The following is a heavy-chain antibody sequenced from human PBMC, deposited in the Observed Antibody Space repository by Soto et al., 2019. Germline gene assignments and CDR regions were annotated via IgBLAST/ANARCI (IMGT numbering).Heavy chain of an antibody. CDR3: ARDSPKGHPFGVVKGQNWFDP. Sequence: QVQLVQSGAEVKKPGSSVKVSCKASGGTFSSYTISWVRQAPGQGLEWMGRIIPIRGIANYAQKFQGRVTITADKSTSTAYMELSSLRSEDTAVYYCARDSPKGHPFGVVKGQNWFDPWGQGTLVTVSS. D-gene: IGHD3-3*01. CDR1: GGTFSSYT. J-gene: IGHJ5*02. V-gene: IGHV1-69*08. CDR2: IIPIRGIA.